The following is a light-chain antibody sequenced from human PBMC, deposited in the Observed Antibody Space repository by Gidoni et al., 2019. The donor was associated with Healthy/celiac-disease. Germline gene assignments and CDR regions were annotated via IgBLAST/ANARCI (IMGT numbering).Light chain of an antibody. Sequence: EIVLTQSPATLSLSPGERATLSCRASQSVSSYLAWYQQKPGQAPRLLIYDASNRATGIPARFSGSGSGTDFTLTISSLEPEDFAVYYCQQRSNWPLLTXXXXTRXEIK. CDR3: QQRSNWPLLT. CDR1: QSVSSY. J-gene: IGKJ5*01. V-gene: IGKV3-11*01. CDR2: DAS.